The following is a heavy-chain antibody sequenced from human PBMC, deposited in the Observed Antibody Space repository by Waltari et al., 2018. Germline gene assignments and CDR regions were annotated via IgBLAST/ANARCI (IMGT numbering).Heavy chain of an antibody. CDR2: ITGSSRTI. Sequence: EVQLVESGGHLVQPGGSPRLSGIASGFLFSTYSMHWFSQAPGKGLEWISYITGSSRTIYYTDSVKGRFTVSRDNAKNSLFLQMSSLRVEDTAVYYCARPVAAAGNYGMDVWGQGTTVTVSS. J-gene: IGHJ6*02. V-gene: IGHV3-48*04. CDR1: GFLFSTYS. D-gene: IGHD6-13*01. CDR3: ARPVAAAGNYGMDV.